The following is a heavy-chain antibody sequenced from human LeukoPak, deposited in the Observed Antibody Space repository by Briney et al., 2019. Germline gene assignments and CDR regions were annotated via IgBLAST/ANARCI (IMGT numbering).Heavy chain of an antibody. CDR1: GFTFSSYS. CDR3: ARRIAVAGTALDY. J-gene: IGHJ4*02. D-gene: IGHD6-19*01. Sequence: GGSLRLSCAASGFTFSSYSMNWVRQAPGKGLEWVSSISSSSSYIYYADSVKGRFTISRDNAKNSLYLQMNSLRAEDTAVYYCARRIAVAGTALDYWGQGTLVTVSS. V-gene: IGHV3-21*01. CDR2: ISSSSSYI.